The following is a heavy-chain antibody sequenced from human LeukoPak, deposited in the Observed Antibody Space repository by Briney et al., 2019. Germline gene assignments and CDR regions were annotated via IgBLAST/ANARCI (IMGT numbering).Heavy chain of an antibody. CDR2: IRRDSTII. D-gene: IGHD2-15*01. V-gene: IGHV3-48*01. CDR1: GFAFSTYS. CDR3: ARNGALGDCSSGSCPLDY. J-gene: IGHJ4*02. Sequence: GGSLRLSCAASGFAFSTYSMDWLRQAPGKGLEWVSYIRRDSTIIHYADSVKGRFTMSSDNGKNSLYLQMNSLRPEDTAVYYCARNGALGDCSSGSCPLDYWGQGTLVSVSS.